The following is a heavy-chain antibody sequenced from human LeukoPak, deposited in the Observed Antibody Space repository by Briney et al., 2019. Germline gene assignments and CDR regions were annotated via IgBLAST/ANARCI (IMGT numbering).Heavy chain of an antibody. CDR2: IYHSGST. D-gene: IGHD1-26*01. V-gene: IGHV4-4*02. CDR3: ARVSSGATTVDY. J-gene: IGHJ4*02. Sequence: PSETLSLTCAVSGGSISSSNWWSWVRQPPGKGLEWIGEIYHSGSTNYNPSLKSRVAISVDKSKNQFSLKLSSVTAADTAVYYCARVSSGATTVDYWGQGTLVTVSS. CDR1: GGSISSSNW.